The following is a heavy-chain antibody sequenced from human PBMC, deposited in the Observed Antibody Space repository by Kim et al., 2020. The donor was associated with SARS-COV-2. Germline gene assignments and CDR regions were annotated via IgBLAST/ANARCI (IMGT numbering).Heavy chain of an antibody. J-gene: IGHJ4*02. V-gene: IGHV3-48*04. D-gene: IGHD3-10*01. CDR3: ARDSGSGSRPPDY. CDR2: ISSGSSTI. Sequence: GGSLRLSCAVSGFTLSSYSMSWVRQAPGKGLEWVSYISSGSSTIHYADSVKGRFTISRDIPKNSLYLQMNSLRAEDTAVYYCARDSGSGSRPPDYWGQGT. CDR1: GFTLSSYS.